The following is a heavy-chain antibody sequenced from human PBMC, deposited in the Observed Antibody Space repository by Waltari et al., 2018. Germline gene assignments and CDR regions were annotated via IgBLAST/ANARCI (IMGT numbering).Heavy chain of an antibody. V-gene: IGHV4-34*01. D-gene: IGHD3-10*01. CDR2: INNSGST. J-gene: IGHJ4*02. CDR3: ARGRRGYGSGNYFDY. Sequence: QVQLQQWGAGLLKPSETLSLTCAVYGGSFSGYYWSWIRQPPGKGLEWIGEINNSGSTNYNPSLKSRVTISVDTSKNQFSLKLSSVTAADTAVYYCARGRRGYGSGNYFDYWGQGTLVTVSS. CDR1: GGSFSGYY.